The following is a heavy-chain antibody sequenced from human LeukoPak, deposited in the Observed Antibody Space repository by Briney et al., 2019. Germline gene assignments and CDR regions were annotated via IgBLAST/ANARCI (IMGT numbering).Heavy chain of an antibody. J-gene: IGHJ5*02. V-gene: IGHV3-30*02. CDR3: AKDGNWASVS. CDR2: IRHDGTDQ. Sequence: GGSLRLSCVGSGFTFSVHWVRQAPGKRLGWLTFIRHDGTDQHYADSVRGRFTISRDNSKNTVYLEMNSLRPEETALYYCAKDGNWASVSWGQGTLVTVSS. D-gene: IGHD7-27*01. CDR1: GFTFS.